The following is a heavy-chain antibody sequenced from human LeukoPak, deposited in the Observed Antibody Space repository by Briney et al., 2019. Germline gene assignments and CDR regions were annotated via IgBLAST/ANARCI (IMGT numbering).Heavy chain of an antibody. D-gene: IGHD1-14*01. J-gene: IGHJ6*03. V-gene: IGHV4-59*03. CDR3: AGMAPYYYYYYMDV. CDR2: IYYSGST. Sequence: SETLSLTCTVSGGSISSYYWSWIRQPPGKGLEWIGYIYYSGSTNYNPSLKSRVTISVDTSKNQFSLKLSSVTAADTAVYYCAGMAPYYYYYYMDVWGKGTTVTVSS. CDR1: GGSISSYY.